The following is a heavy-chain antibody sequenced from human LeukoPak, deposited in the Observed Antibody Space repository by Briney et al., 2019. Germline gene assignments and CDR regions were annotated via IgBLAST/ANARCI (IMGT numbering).Heavy chain of an antibody. V-gene: IGHV3-23*01. CDR3: AKGDIVVVPAANFDY. CDR2: ISGSGGST. D-gene: IGHD2-2*01. CDR1: GFTFSSYA. Sequence: GGTLRLSCAASGFTFSSYAMSWDRQAPGKGLEWVSAISGSGGSTYYADSVKGRFTISRDNSKNTLYLQMNSLRAEDTAVYYCAKGDIVVVPAANFDYWGQGTLVTVSS. J-gene: IGHJ4*02.